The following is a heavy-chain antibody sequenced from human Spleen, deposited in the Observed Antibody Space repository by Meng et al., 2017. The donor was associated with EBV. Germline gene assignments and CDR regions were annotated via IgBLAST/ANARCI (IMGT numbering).Heavy chain of an antibody. CDR2: ISYSGGT. D-gene: IGHD3-10*01. V-gene: IGHV4-30-4*01. CDR3: ARGWFGDHYFDY. J-gene: IGHJ4*02. Sequence: QVQLQESGPGLVKPSQTLSLTCAVSGGSISSGDYYWSWIRQPPGKGLEWIGYISYSGGTCYNPSLESRVTISIDASKSPFSLKLTSVTAADTAVYYCARGWFGDHYFDYWGQGALVTVAS. CDR1: GGSISSGDYY.